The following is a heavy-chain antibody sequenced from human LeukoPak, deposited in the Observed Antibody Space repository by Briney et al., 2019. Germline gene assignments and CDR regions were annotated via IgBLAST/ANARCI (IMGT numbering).Heavy chain of an antibody. V-gene: IGHV4-59*01. Sequence: SETLSLTCTVSGGSMSSYYWGWIRQPPGKQLDWIAYNFSSGSSKYSPSLKSRVSMSIDTSKNHFSLILTSVTPADTAVYYCARVRAYGGNSPRTFDIWGQGTMVTVSS. D-gene: IGHD4-23*01. CDR1: GGSMSSYY. J-gene: IGHJ3*02. CDR3: ARVRAYGGNSPRTFDI. CDR2: NFSSGSS.